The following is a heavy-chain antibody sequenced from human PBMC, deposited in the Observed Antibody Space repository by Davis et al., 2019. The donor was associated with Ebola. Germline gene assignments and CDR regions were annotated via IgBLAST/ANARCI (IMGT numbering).Heavy chain of an antibody. CDR3: AKCRRYSRGWYGSFEGNAFDI. J-gene: IGHJ3*02. V-gene: IGHV3-30*18. CDR2: ISYDGTNK. Sequence: GGSLRLSCAASGFTFSGYGMHWVRQAPGKGLEWVAVISYDGTNKYYADSVKGRFTISRDNSKNTLYLQMNSLRAEDTAVYYCAKCRRYSRGWYGSFEGNAFDIGGQGTMVTVSS. CDR1: GFTFSGYG. D-gene: IGHD6-19*01.